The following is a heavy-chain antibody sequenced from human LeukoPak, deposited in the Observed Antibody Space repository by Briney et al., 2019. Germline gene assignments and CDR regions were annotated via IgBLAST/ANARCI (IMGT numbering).Heavy chain of an antibody. Sequence: GGSLRLSCAASGFTFSSYAMHWVRQAPGKGLEWVAVISYDGSNKYYADSVRGRFTISRDNSKNTLYLQMNSLRAEDTAVYYCAKAGAVVVVAAKFFDYWGQGTLVTVSS. CDR3: AKAGAVVVVAAKFFDY. V-gene: IGHV3-30*04. CDR1: GFTFSSYA. D-gene: IGHD2-15*01. J-gene: IGHJ4*02. CDR2: ISYDGSNK.